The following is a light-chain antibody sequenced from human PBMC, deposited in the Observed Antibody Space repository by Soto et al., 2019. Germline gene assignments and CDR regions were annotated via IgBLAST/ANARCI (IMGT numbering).Light chain of an antibody. CDR3: QQIDSYPRT. CDR1: QGIISS. CDR2: AAS. Sequence: IQLTQSPSSLSASVGDRGTITCRAGQGIISSLAWYQQKPGKASSLLISAASTFQTGVPSRFSGSGSGTEFALTISSLQTEDFAPYYCQQIDSYPRTFGQGTKVEIK. V-gene: IGKV1-9*01. J-gene: IGKJ1*01.